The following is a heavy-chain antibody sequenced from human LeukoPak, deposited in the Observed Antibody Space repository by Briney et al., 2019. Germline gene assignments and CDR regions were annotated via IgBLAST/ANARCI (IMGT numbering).Heavy chain of an antibody. CDR3: ARVTDCSGGSCYPATFDY. J-gene: IGHJ4*02. CDR2: IIPIFGTA. D-gene: IGHD2-15*01. Sequence: SVKVSCKASGGTFSSYAICWVRPAPGQGLEWMGGIIPIFGTANYAQKFQGRVTITADESTSTAYMELSSLRSEDTAVYYCARVTDCSGGSCYPATFDYWGQGTLVTVSS. CDR1: GGTFSSYA. V-gene: IGHV1-69*13.